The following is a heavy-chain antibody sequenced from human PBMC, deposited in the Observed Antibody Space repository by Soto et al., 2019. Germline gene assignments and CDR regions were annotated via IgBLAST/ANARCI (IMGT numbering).Heavy chain of an antibody. CDR1: GFTFSSYG. V-gene: IGHV3-33*01. CDR2: IWYDGSNK. CDR3: ARESGDNWYFDL. J-gene: IGHJ2*01. Sequence: QVQLVEAGGGVGQPGRSLRLSCAASGFTFSSYGMHWVRQAPGKGLEWVAVIWYDGSNKYYADSVKGRFTISRDNSKNTLYLQMNSLRAEDTAVYYCARESGDNWYFDLWGRGTLVTVSS. D-gene: IGHD3-10*01.